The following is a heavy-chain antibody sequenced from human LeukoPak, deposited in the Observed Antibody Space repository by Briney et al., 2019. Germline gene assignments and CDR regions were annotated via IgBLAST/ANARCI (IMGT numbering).Heavy chain of an antibody. D-gene: IGHD1-26*01. V-gene: IGHV1-24*01. J-gene: IGHJ4*02. CDR3: ATLSGSYGVADY. CDR1: GYTLTELS. Sequence: AASVKVSCKVSGYTLTELSMHWVRQAPGKGLEWMGGFDPEDGETIYAQKFQGRVTMTEDTSTDTAYMELSSLRSEDTAVYYCATLSGSYGVADYWGQGTLVTVSS. CDR2: FDPEDGET.